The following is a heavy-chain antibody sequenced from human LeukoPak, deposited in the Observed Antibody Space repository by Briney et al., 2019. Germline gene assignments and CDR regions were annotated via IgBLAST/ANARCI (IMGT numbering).Heavy chain of an antibody. Sequence: ASVKVSCKTSGYSFIDYYIHWMRQAPGQGPEWMGRIDPHSGGTHYEQKFQVRVTLTRDTSISTVYMELSGLRSDDTAVYYCARAPGPYTTSRFHYRGQGTLVTVSS. J-gene: IGHJ4*02. CDR1: GYSFIDYY. CDR3: ARAPGPYTTSRFHY. V-gene: IGHV1-2*02. CDR2: IDPHSGGT. D-gene: IGHD2-2*01.